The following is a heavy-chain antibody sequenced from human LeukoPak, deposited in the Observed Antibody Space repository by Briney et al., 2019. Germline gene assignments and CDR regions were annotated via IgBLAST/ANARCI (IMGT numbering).Heavy chain of an antibody. J-gene: IGHJ4*02. D-gene: IGHD3-3*01. V-gene: IGHV4-39*01. CDR3: ARASGDDFWSTEYYFDY. CDR2: IYYSGST. Sequence: PSETLSLTCTVSGGSISSSSYYWGWIRQPPGKGLEWIGSIYYSGSTYYNPSLKSRVTISVDTSKNQFSLKLSSVTAADTAVYYCARASGDDFWSTEYYFDYWGQGTLVTVSS. CDR1: GGSISSSSYY.